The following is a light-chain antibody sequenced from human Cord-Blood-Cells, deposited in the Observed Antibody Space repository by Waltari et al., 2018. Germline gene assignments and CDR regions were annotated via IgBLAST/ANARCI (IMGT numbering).Light chain of an antibody. CDR3: MQGTHPCT. Sequence: DVVMTQSPLSLPVTLGQPASISCRSSQSLVHSDGNTYLNWFQQRPGQSTRRLIYKVSNRDSXVPDRFSGSGSGTDFTLKISRVEAEDVGVYYCMQGTHPCTFGQGTKLEIK. CDR2: KVS. V-gene: IGKV2-30*02. CDR1: QSLVHSDGNTY. J-gene: IGKJ2*02.